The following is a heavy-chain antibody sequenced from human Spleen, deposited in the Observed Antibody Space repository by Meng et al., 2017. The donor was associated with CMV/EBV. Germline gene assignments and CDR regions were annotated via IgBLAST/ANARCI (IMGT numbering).Heavy chain of an antibody. CDR2: VSTYNGNT. V-gene: IGHV1-18*01. CDR1: GYTFTHYG. CDR3: ARDYQLMQGLDY. D-gene: IGHD2-2*01. Sequence: ASVKVSCKASGYTFTHYGISWVRQAPGQGLEWMGWVSTYNGNTRYAHYLQGRVTMTTDASTNTAYMELRNLSSDDTAVYYCARDYQLMQGLDYWGQGTLVTVSS. J-gene: IGHJ4*02.